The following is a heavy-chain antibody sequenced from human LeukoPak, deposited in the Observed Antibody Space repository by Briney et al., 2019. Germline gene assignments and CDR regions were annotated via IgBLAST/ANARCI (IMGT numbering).Heavy chain of an antibody. J-gene: IGHJ4*02. CDR2: IKSKTDGGAT. CDR3: TTEAYYYDSGAIKYFDY. V-gene: IGHV3-15*01. D-gene: IGHD3-22*01. CDR1: GFTFSNAW. Sequence: GGSLRLSCATSGFTFSNAWMSWVRQAPGKGLEWVGRIKSKTDGGATHYAAPVKGRFTISRDDSKNTLYLQMNSLKTEDTAVYYCTTEAYYYDSGAIKYFDYWGQGTLVTVSS.